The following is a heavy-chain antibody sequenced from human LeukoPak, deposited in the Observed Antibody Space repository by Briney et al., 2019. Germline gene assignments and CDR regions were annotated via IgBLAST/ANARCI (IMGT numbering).Heavy chain of an antibody. J-gene: IGHJ4*02. CDR2: IYTADAT. CDR3: ARASGLDY. Sequence: GGSLRLSCTASGFSVTNDYMSWVRQTPGKGLECVAMIYTADATHYADSVKGRFTISRDSSKNTVYLQMKSLRAEDTAVYYCARASGLDYWGQGTLVTVSS. V-gene: IGHV3-53*01. D-gene: IGHD3-10*01. CDR1: GFSVTNDY.